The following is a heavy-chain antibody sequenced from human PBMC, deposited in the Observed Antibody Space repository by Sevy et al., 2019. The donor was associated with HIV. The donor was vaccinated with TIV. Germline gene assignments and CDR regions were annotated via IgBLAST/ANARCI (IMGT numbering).Heavy chain of an antibody. Sequence: GESLKISSKGSGYSFTSHWIGWVRHMPGKGLEWMGIIFPDDSETRYSPSFQGQVTFSADKSINTAYLQWGSLKASDTAMYYCVTSRSGYFDSSGYYIYWGQGTLVTVSS. CDR2: IFPDDSET. J-gene: IGHJ4*02. V-gene: IGHV5-51*01. CDR3: VTSRSGYFDSSGYYIY. CDR1: GYSFTSHW. D-gene: IGHD3-22*01.